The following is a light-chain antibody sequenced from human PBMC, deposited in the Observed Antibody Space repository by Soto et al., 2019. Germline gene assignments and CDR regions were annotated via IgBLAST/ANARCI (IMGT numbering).Light chain of an antibody. J-gene: IGLJ1*01. CDR2: GNT. V-gene: IGLV1-40*01. CDR3: QSYDNTLSGPIYV. CDR1: TSNIGAGYD. Sequence: QSVLTQPPSVSGALGQRVTISCTGITSNIGAGYDVHWYQLLPGRAPKLLIYGNTNRPSGVPDRFSGSKSATSASLAITGLQAEDEATYYCQSYDNTLSGPIYVFGTGTKVTV.